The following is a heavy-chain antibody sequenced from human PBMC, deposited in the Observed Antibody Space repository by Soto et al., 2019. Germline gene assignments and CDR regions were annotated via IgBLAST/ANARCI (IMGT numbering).Heavy chain of an antibody. CDR1: AGSLSSDSYY. D-gene: IGHD2-21*01. V-gene: IGHV4-61*01. Sequence: QVQLQESGPGLVKPSETLSLTCTVSAGSLSSDSYYWSWIRQPPGKGLEWIGYIFHSESTNYNPYLNPTLNISVDTSKNQSTLKLTSNTTSDTAAYSSAKCLARVCGAYYYYGLDVWGQGTTVTVSS. J-gene: IGHJ6*02. CDR2: IFHSEST. CDR3: AKCLARVCGAYYYYGLDV.